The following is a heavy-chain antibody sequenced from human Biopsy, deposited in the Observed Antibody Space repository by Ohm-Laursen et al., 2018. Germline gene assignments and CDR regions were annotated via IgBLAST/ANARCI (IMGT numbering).Heavy chain of an antibody. J-gene: IGHJ4*02. D-gene: IGHD1-1*01. V-gene: IGHV1-24*01. Sequence: SVKVSCKVSEYTLTELPMHWVRQAPGKGLEWMGGFDPEHGETLYAQKFQGRVTMTEDTSTDTAYMELSSLRSEDTAVYYYAADINVWNVNYWGQGTQVTVSS. CDR3: AADINVWNVNY. CDR1: EYTLTELP. CDR2: FDPEHGET.